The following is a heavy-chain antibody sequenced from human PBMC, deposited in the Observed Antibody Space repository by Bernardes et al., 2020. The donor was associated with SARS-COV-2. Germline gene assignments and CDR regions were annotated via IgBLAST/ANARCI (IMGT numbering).Heavy chain of an antibody. Sequence: GGSLRLSCAASVFTFSKYGIHWVRQSPGKGLEWVAVISNDGSNEYYEDSVKGRFTISRDNSKNTLYLQMNSLRAEDTVVYYCAKVGCEEVLSRFDYWGQWTLVTVST. D-gene: IGHD3-16*01. CDR3: AKVGCEEVLSRFDY. J-gene: IGHJ4*02. V-gene: IGHV3-30*18. CDR2: ISNDGSNE. CDR1: VFTFSKYG.